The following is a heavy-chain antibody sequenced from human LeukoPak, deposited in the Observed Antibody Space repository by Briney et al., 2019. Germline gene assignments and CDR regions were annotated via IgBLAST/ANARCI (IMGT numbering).Heavy chain of an antibody. CDR2: ISYDGNKK. Sequence: GGSLRLSCAASGFTFSSYGMHWVRQAPGKGLGWLSLISYDGNKKSYADSVKGRLTISRDNSKNTLYLQMYSLRAEDTAVYYCAKGNYYHGLDVWGRGTTVTVSS. CDR3: AKGNYYHGLDV. J-gene: IGHJ6*02. V-gene: IGHV3-30*18. CDR1: GFTFSSYG.